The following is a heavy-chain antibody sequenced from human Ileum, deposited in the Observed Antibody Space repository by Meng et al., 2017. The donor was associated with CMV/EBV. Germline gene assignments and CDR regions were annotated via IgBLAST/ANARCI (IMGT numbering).Heavy chain of an antibody. CDR1: GASITNDDYY. Sequence: GQLPESGPGLVKPSQTLSLPCTVSGASITNDDYYWSWIRQPPGKGLEWIGYIYYNGITYYNPSLKSRIAILVDTSKSQFSLIVSSVTAADTAVYYCAKYSGPSRWFDPWGQGTLVTVSS. CDR2: IYYNGIT. J-gene: IGHJ5*02. CDR3: AKYSGPSRWFDP. V-gene: IGHV4-30-4*01. D-gene: IGHD5-12*01.